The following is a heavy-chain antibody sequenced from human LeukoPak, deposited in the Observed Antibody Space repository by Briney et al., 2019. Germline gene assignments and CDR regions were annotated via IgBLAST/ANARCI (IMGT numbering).Heavy chain of an antibody. D-gene: IGHD2-2*02. J-gene: IGHJ5*02. Sequence: PSETLSLTCTVSGGSISSYYWSWIRQPAGKGLECIGRIYTSGSTNYNPSLKSRVTMSVDTSKNQFSLKLSSVTAADTAVYYCARDVHCSSTSCYILAYFDPWGQGTLVIVSS. CDR3: ARDVHCSSTSCYILAYFDP. CDR2: IYTSGST. V-gene: IGHV4-4*07. CDR1: GGSISSYY.